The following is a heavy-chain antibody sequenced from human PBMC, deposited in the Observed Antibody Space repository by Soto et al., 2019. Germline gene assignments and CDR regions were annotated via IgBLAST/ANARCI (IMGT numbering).Heavy chain of an antibody. CDR1: GFTFRRFW. D-gene: IGHD4-17*01. Sequence: GGSLRLSCAVSGFTFRRFWMGWVRQAPGRGLEWVANIQQDGSEKYYVDSVKGRFTMSKDNVKNSLYLQMNSLGAEGTAVYYCARVRYGGYSYYFDYWGQGALVTVSS. CDR3: ARVRYGGYSYYFDY. V-gene: IGHV3-7*03. J-gene: IGHJ4*02. CDR2: IQQDGSEK.